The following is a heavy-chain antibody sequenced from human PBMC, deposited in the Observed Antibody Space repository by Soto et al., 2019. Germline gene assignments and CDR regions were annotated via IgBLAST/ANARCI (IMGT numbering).Heavy chain of an antibody. V-gene: IGHV3-23*01. D-gene: IGHD3-22*01. Sequence: GGSLRLSCAASGFTFSSYAMSWVRQAPGKGLEWVSVISGSGGSTYYADSVKGRFTISRDNSKNTLYLQMNSLRAEDTAVYYCAKVLTPYYFDSSGFSLYYYGMDVWGQGTTVTLSS. CDR2: ISGSGGST. J-gene: IGHJ6*02. CDR3: AKVLTPYYFDSSGFSLYYYGMDV. CDR1: GFTFSSYA.